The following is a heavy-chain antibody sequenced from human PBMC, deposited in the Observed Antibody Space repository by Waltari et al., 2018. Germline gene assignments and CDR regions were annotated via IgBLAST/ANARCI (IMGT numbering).Heavy chain of an antibody. CDR1: GFTFDDYA. CDR3: AKDRRDGYNVLDY. Sequence: EVQLVESGGGLVQPGRSLRLSCAASGFTFDDYAMHWVRQAPGKGLGWVSGISWNSGSIGYADSVKGRFTISRDNAKNSLYLQMNSLRAEDTALYHCAKDRRDGYNVLDYWGQGTLVTVSS. V-gene: IGHV3-9*01. J-gene: IGHJ4*02. D-gene: IGHD5-12*01. CDR2: ISWNSGSI.